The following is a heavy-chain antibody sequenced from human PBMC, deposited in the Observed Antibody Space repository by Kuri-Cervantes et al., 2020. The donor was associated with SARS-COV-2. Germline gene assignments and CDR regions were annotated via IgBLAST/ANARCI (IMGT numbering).Heavy chain of an antibody. CDR1: GFTFSDYY. J-gene: IGHJ6*02. Sequence: GESLKISCAASGFTFSDYYMSWIRQAPGKGLEWVSYISSSSSYTNYADSVKGRFTISRDNAKNSLYLQMNSLRAEDTAVYYCARAEKRTIFGVVNYYYYGMDVWGQGTTVTVSS. D-gene: IGHD3-3*01. V-gene: IGHV3-11*06. CDR3: ARAEKRTIFGVVNYYYYGMDV. CDR2: ISSSSSYT.